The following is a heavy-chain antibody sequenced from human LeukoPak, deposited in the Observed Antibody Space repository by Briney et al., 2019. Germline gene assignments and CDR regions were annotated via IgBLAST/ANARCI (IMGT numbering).Heavy chain of an antibody. CDR1: GGSISSYY. Sequence: SETLSLTCTVSGGSISSYYWSWIRQPPGKGLEWIGYIYYSGSTNYNPSLKSRVTISVDTSKNQFSLKLSSVTTADTAVYYCARVYDILPLSNWFDPWGQGALVTLSA. D-gene: IGHD3-9*01. CDR3: ARVYDILPLSNWFDP. J-gene: IGHJ5*02. CDR2: IYYSGST. V-gene: IGHV4-59*01.